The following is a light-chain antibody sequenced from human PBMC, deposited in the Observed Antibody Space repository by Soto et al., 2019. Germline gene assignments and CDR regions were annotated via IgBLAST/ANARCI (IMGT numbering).Light chain of an antibody. CDR2: AAS. CDR1: QDVGSY. V-gene: IGKV1-8*01. J-gene: IGKJ5*01. Sequence: AIRMTQSPSSFSASTGDRVTITCRASQDVGSYLAWYQQRPGKAPELLIYAASTLQSGVPSTFSGSGSGTEFTLTISCLQSEDFATYYCQQYYSYPITFAQGTRLDIK. CDR3: QQYYSYPIT.